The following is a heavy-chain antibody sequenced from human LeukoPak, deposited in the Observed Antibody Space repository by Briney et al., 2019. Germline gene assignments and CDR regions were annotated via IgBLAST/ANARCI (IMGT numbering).Heavy chain of an antibody. D-gene: IGHD3-22*01. CDR2: IYYSGST. J-gene: IGHJ3*02. Sequence: PSETLSLTCTVSGGSISSYYWSWIRQPPGKGLEWIGYIYYSGSTNYNPSLKSRVTISVDTSKNQCSLKLSSVTAADTAVYYCASTHYYDSSGYFSAFDIWGQGTMVTVSS. CDR3: ASTHYYDSSGYFSAFDI. V-gene: IGHV4-59*08. CDR1: GGSISSYY.